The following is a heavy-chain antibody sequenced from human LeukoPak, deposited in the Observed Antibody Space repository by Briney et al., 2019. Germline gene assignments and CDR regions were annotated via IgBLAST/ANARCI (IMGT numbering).Heavy chain of an antibody. D-gene: IGHD4/OR15-4a*01. CDR3: ARDDYGGNSFDH. CDR2: INPDGGFT. CDR1: GYTFTVYY. J-gene: IGHJ4*02. V-gene: IGHV1-2*02. Sequence: ASVTVSFTASGYTFTVYYMHWMRQAPGQGLEWIGWINPDGGFTSYAQKFQGRVTMNRDMSIGTAYMELSRLTSDDTAVYYCARDDYGGNSFDHWGQGTLVLVSS.